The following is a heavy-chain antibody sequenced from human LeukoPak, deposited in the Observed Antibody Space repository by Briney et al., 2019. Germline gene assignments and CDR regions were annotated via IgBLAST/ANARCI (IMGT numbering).Heavy chain of an antibody. D-gene: IGHD2-15*01. CDR1: GYTFTGYY. V-gene: IGHV1-2*02. CDR2: INPNSGAA. CDR3: ARDAGYCGVTNCHPLYVFDL. Sequence: ASVKVSCKASGYTFTGYYTHWVRQAPGQGLEWMGWINPNSGAATYAQKFLGRVTMTRDTSINIASMELSRLRSDDTAVYYCARDAGYCGVTNCHPLYVFDLWGQGTMVTVST. J-gene: IGHJ3*01.